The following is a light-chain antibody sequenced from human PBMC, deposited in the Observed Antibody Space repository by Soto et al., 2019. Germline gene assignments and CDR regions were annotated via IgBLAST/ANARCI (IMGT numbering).Light chain of an antibody. Sequence: EIVLTQSPGTLSLSPGERATLSCRASQRISNSYLAWYQQKPGQAPRLLIYGASSRATGIPERFSGSGSVTDFTLTISRLEPEDFAVFYCQQYGNTPWTFGQGTKVDIK. CDR1: QRISNSY. J-gene: IGKJ1*01. CDR3: QQYGNTPWT. V-gene: IGKV3-20*01. CDR2: GAS.